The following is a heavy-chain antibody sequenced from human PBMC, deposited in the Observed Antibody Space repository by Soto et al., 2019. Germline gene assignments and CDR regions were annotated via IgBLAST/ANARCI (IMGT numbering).Heavy chain of an antibody. CDR1: GGSISSSNW. D-gene: IGHD3-3*01. CDR3: ARGKKIFGVVTPRNWYFDL. Sequence: QVQLQESGPGLVKPSGTLSLTCAVSGGSISSSNWWSWVRQPPGKGLEWIGEIYHSGSTNYNPSLQSRVTISVDKSKNQVSLKLSSVTAADTAVYYCARGKKIFGVVTPRNWYFDLWGRGTLVTVSS. CDR2: IYHSGST. J-gene: IGHJ2*01. V-gene: IGHV4-4*02.